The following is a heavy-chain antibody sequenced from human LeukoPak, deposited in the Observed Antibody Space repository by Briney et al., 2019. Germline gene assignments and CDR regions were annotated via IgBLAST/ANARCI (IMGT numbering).Heavy chain of an antibody. J-gene: IGHJ4*02. D-gene: IGHD6-19*01. Sequence: PGGSLRLSCAPSGFKFDTYAMHGVRQAPGKGLEWVALISYDGGNIYYGDSVRGRFTISRDNDNNMLYLQMNSLRPEDTAVYYCARDPPFGNGWSQNFFDYWGQGTLVIVSS. CDR2: ISYDGGNI. V-gene: IGHV3-30*04. CDR1: GFKFDTYA. CDR3: ARDPPFGNGWSQNFFDY.